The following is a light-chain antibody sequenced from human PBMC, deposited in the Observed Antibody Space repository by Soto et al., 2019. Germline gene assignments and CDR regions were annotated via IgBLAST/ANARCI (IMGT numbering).Light chain of an antibody. J-gene: IGKJ1*01. CDR2: GAS. Sequence: EFVLTQSPGTLSLSPGERATLSCRASQSVAANYLAWYQQKRGQAPRLLIYGASSRASGVPARFSGSGSGTEFTLTISSLQSEDFAVYYCQQYDNWPRTFGQGTKVDIK. CDR3: QQYDNWPRT. V-gene: IGKV3D-15*01. CDR1: QSVAANY.